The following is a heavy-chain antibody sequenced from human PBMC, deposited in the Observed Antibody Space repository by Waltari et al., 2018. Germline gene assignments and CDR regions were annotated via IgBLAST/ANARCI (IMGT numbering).Heavy chain of an antibody. CDR1: GYSISSGYY. CDR2: LSHSGST. V-gene: IGHV4-38-2*01. Sequence: QVQLQESGPGLVKPSETLSLTCAVSGYSISSGYYWGWIRQPPGKGREWIGGLSHSGSTYSNPPLQSRVTRSVDTSKNQFSLKLSSGTAADTAVYYCALTGEDYYYGMDVWGQGTTVTVSS. D-gene: IGHD7-27*01. J-gene: IGHJ6*02. CDR3: ALTGEDYYYGMDV.